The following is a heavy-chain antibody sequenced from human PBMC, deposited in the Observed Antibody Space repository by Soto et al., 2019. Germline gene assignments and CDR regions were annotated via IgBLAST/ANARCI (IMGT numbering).Heavy chain of an antibody. CDR2: ISTYNGNT. V-gene: IGHV1-18*01. CDR1: GYTFTTYS. CDR3: ARVAVSGLAYFQH. Sequence: ASVKVSCKASGYTFTTYSIHWVRQAPGQGLECMGWISTYNGNTNYAQKLQGRVTMTTDTSTSTAYMELRSLRSDDTAVYYCARVAVSGLAYFQHWGQGTLVTAPQ. J-gene: IGHJ1*01. D-gene: IGHD6-19*01.